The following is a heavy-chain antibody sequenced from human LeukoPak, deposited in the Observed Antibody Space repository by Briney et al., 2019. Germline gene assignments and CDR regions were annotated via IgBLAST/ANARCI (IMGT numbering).Heavy chain of an antibody. Sequence: PGRSLRLSCAASGFTFSSYAMHWVRQAPGKGLEWVAVISYDGSNKYNADSVKGRFTISRANSRSTLYLQMDSLRAEDTAVYYCAKDQPTVGYNAIWGRGTRVTVSS. D-gene: IGHD5-24*01. CDR1: GFTFSSYA. J-gene: IGHJ4*02. CDR3: AKDQPTVGYNAI. CDR2: ISYDGSNK. V-gene: IGHV3-30*04.